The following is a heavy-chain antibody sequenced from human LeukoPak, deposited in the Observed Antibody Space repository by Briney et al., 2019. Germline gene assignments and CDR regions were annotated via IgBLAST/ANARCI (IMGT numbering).Heavy chain of an antibody. J-gene: IGHJ5*02. Sequence: PSETLSLTCTVSGGSISSHYWSWIRQPPGKGLEWIGYIYYSGSTNYNPSLKSRVTISVDTSKNQFSLKLSSVTAADTAVYYCARDQFSGTYHWFDPWGQGTLVTVSS. V-gene: IGHV4-59*11. D-gene: IGHD6-25*01. CDR1: GGSISSHY. CDR3: ARDQFSGTYHWFDP. CDR2: IYYSGST.